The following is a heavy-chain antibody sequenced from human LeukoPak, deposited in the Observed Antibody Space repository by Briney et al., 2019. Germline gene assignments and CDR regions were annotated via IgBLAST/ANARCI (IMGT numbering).Heavy chain of an antibody. CDR1: GFSLITSGVG. CDR2: IYWNDDQ. D-gene: IGHD4-23*01. Sequence: KESGPTLVKPTQTLTLTCSFSGFSLITSGVGVGWIRQPPGKALEWLALIYWNDDQRYSPSLKSRLTITKDTSKNQVVLTMTNMDPVDTATYYCAHRRATTVASRVYYFDYWGQGTLVTVSS. CDR3: AHRRATTVASRVYYFDY. V-gene: IGHV2-5*01. J-gene: IGHJ4*02.